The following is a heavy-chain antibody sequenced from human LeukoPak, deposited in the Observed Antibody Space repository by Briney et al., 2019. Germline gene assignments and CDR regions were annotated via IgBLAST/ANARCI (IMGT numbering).Heavy chain of an antibody. D-gene: IGHD6-13*01. J-gene: IGHJ1*01. CDR1: GFTFSSYA. CDR3: AKELIAAAGVGFFHH. CDR2: NSYDGNKK. Sequence: PGGSLRLSCAASGFTFSSYAMHWVRQAPGKGLEWVAVNSYDGNKKYYTDSVKGRFTISRDNSKNTLYLQMNSLRTEDTAVYYCAKELIAAAGVGFFHHWGQGTLVTVSS. V-gene: IGHV3-30*04.